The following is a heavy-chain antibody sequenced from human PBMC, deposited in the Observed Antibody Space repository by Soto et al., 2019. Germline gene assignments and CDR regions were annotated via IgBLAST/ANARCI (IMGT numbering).Heavy chain of an antibody. Sequence: SETLSLTCTVSGCSISSSSYYWGWIRQPPGKGLEWIGSIYYSGSTYYNPSLKSRVTISVDTSKNQCSLKMSSGTAADTAVYYCARQGDGGYCSGGSCYSLGDYYYYYYMDVWGKGTTVTVSS. J-gene: IGHJ6*03. CDR2: IYYSGST. V-gene: IGHV4-39*01. CDR3: ARQGDGGYCSGGSCYSLGDYYYYYYMDV. D-gene: IGHD2-15*01. CDR1: GCSISSSSYY.